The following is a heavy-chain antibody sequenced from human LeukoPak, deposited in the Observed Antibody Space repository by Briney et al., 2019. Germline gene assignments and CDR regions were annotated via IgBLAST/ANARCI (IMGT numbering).Heavy chain of an antibody. CDR3: AIIGTPGETEYYRL. CDR1: GFTFSSYW. V-gene: IGHV3-74*01. CDR2: INTDGSST. D-gene: IGHD2-21*01. Sequence: GGSLRLSCAASGFTFSSYWMHWVRQAPGKGLVWVSRINTDGSSTSYADSVKGRFTISRDNAKNTLYLQINSLRAEDTAIYYCAIIGTPGETEYYRLWGQGTRVTVSS. J-gene: IGHJ1*01.